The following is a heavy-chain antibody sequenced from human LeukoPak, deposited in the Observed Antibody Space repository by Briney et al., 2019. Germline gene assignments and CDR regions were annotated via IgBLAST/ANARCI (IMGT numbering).Heavy chain of an antibody. CDR1: GFTFSSYS. Sequence: GSLRLSCAASGFTFSSYSMNWVRQAPGKGLEWASYISSSSSTIYYADSVKGRFTISRDNAKNSLYLQMNSLRAEDTAVYYCARVTYDFWSSPTYYMDVWGKGTTVTVSS. CDR3: ARVTYDFWSSPTYYMDV. CDR2: ISSSSSTI. D-gene: IGHD3-3*01. J-gene: IGHJ6*03. V-gene: IGHV3-48*01.